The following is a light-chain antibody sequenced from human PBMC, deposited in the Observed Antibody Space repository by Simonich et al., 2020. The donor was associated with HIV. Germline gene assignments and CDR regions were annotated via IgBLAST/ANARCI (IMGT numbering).Light chain of an antibody. CDR3: QQYNNWPPLT. CDR2: GAS. CDR1: QRVSSN. V-gene: IGKV3-15*01. Sequence: EIVMTQSPATLSVSPGDRATLSCRASQRVSSNLACYQQKPGQAPRLLIYGASTRATGSPARFSGSGSGTEFTLTISSMQSEDFAVYYCQQYNNWPPLTFGGGTKVEIK. J-gene: IGKJ4*01.